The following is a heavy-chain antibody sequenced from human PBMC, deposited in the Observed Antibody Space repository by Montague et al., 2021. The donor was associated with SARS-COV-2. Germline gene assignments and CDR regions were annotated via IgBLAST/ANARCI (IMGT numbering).Heavy chain of an antibody. V-gene: IGHV4-59*01. CDR1: GASIRDYY. CDR2: IYESGST. J-gene: IGHJ6*02. D-gene: IGHD5-12*01. Sequence: SETLSLTCTVSGASIRDYYWSWIRQPPGKGLEWIGYIYESGSTKSNPSLTSRLIMSVDTSRNQFSLTLSSVTTADTAVSYCARDRGLSGFYGYDPLYFYGMDVWGQGTTVIVSS. CDR3: ARDRGLSGFYGYDPLYFYGMDV.